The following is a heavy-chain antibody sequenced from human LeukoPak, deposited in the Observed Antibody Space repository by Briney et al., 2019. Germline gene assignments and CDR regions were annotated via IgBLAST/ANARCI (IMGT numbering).Heavy chain of an antibody. Sequence: GGSLRLSCATSGFTFSNYWMAWVRQAPGKGLEWVANIKQDGSEKYYVDSVKGRFTLSRDNAKNSLFLQMNSLRVEDTAVYYCATQRSGIFDYWGQGTLVTVTS. CDR2: IKQDGSEK. D-gene: IGHD1-14*01. V-gene: IGHV3-7*02. CDR3: ATQRSGIFDY. CDR1: GFTFSNYW. J-gene: IGHJ4*02.